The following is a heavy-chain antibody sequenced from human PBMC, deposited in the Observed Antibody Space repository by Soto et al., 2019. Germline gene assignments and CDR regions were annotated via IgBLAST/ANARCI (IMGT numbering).Heavy chain of an antibody. CDR1: GFTFSSYA. CDR2: ISGSGGST. J-gene: IGHJ4*02. Sequence: GGSLRLSCAASGFTFSSYAMSWVRQAPGKGLEWVSAISGSGGSTYYADSVKGRFTISRDNSKNTLYLQMNSLRAEDTAVYYCAKDLLNDGVLYSSGPENFDYWGQGTLVTVSS. CDR3: AKDLLNDGVLYSSGPENFDY. D-gene: IGHD6-19*01. V-gene: IGHV3-23*01.